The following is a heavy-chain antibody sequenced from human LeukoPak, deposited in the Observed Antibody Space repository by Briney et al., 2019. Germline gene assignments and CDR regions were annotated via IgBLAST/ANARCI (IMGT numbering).Heavy chain of an antibody. CDR2: IYYSGST. CDR1: GGSISSSSYY. V-gene: IGHV4-39*01. J-gene: IGHJ5*02. Sequence: NPSETLSLTCTVSGGSISSSSYYWGWIRQPPGKGLEWIGSIYYSGSTYYNPSLKSRVTISVDTSKNQSSLKLSSVTAADTAVYYCARHQRDCSSTSCYSNWFDPWGQGTLVTVSS. CDR3: ARHQRDCSSTSCYSNWFDP. D-gene: IGHD2-2*01.